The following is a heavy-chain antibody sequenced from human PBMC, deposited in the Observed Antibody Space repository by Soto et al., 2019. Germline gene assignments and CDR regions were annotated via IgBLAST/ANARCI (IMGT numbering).Heavy chain of an antibody. CDR2: ISYDGSNK. CDR3: AKAFDSGLTFDY. CDR1: GFTFSSYG. D-gene: IGHD5-12*01. V-gene: IGHV3-30*18. J-gene: IGHJ4*02. Sequence: GGSLRLSCAASGFTFSSYGMHWVRQAPGKGLEWVAVISYDGSNKYYADSVKGRFAISRDNSKNTLYLQMNSLRAEDTAVYYCAKAFDSGLTFDYWGQGTLVTVSS.